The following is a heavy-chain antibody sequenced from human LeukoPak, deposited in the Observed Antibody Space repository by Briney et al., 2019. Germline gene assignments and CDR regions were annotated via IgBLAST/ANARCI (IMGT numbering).Heavy chain of an antibody. CDR2: ISYDGSNK. Sequence: GGSLRLSCAASGFTFSSYGMHWVRQAPGKGLEWVAVISYDGSNKYYADSVKGRFTISRDNSKNTLYLQMNSLRAEDTAVYYCAKDGRIVGATIGYWGQGTLVTVSS. D-gene: IGHD1-26*01. CDR3: AKDGRIVGATIGY. V-gene: IGHV3-30*18. J-gene: IGHJ4*02. CDR1: GFTFSSYG.